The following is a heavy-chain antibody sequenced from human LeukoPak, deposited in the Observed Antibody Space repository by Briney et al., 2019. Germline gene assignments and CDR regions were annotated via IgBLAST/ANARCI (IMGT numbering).Heavy chain of an antibody. D-gene: IGHD5-12*01. Sequence: ASVKVSCKVSGYTLTELSMHWVRQAPGKGLEWMGGFDPEDGETIYAQKSQGRVTMTEDTSTDTAYMELSSLRSEDTAVYYCATSPRGYSAYYMDVWGKGTTVTVSS. CDR1: GYTLTELS. CDR2: FDPEDGET. V-gene: IGHV1-24*01. J-gene: IGHJ6*03. CDR3: ATSPRGYSAYYMDV.